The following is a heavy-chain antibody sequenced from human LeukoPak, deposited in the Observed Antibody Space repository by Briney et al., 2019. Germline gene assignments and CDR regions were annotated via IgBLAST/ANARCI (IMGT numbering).Heavy chain of an antibody. V-gene: IGHV1-69*04. J-gene: IGHJ6*02. CDR3: ATNFGVVISRYGMDV. D-gene: IGHD3-3*01. CDR2: IIPILGIA. CDR1: GGTFSSYA. Sequence: SVKVSCKASGGTFSSYAISWVRQAPGQGLEWMRRIIPILGIANYAQKFQGRVTITADKSTSTAYMELSSLRSEDTAVYYCATNFGVVISRYGMDVWGQGTTVTVSS.